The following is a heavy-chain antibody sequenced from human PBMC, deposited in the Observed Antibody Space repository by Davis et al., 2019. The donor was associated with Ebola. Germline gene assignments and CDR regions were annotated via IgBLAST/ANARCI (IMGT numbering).Heavy chain of an antibody. V-gene: IGHV1-69*04. CDR1: GYTFTSYG. CDR2: IIPILGIA. CDR3: ARGRAPYFYFDY. D-gene: IGHD2-8*01. J-gene: IGHJ4*02. Sequence: AASAKVSCKASGYTFTSYGISWVRQAPGQGPEWMGRIIPILGIANYAQKFQGRVTITADKSTSTAYMELSSLRSEDTAVYYCARGRAPYFYFDYWGQGTLVTVSS.